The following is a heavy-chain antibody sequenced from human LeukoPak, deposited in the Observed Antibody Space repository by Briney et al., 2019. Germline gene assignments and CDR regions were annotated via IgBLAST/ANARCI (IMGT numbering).Heavy chain of an antibody. CDR3: ARQLYGSDY. J-gene: IGHJ4*02. CDR2: VNHSGYT. Sequence: SETLSLTCDVSGVSFSTYYWSWIRQSPEKGLEWIGEVNHSGYTNYNPSLKGRVTISVDPSKNRLSLKLSSVTAADTAVYYCARQLYGSDYWGQGTLVTVSS. CDR1: GVSFSTYY. D-gene: IGHD4-17*01. V-gene: IGHV4-34*01.